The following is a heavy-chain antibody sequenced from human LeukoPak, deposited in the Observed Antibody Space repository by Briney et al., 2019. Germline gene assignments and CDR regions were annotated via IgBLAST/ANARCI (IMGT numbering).Heavy chain of an antibody. D-gene: IGHD1-14*01. J-gene: IGHJ4*02. CDR2: IYYSGST. CDR1: GGSISSYY. Sequence: SETLSLTCTVSGGSISSYYWSWIRQPPGKGLEWIGYIYYSGSTNYNPSLKSRVTISVDTSKNQFSLNLSSVTAADTAVYYCARRRYSSTPGNFDYWGQGTLVTVSS. V-gene: IGHV4-59*12. CDR3: ARRRYSSTPGNFDY.